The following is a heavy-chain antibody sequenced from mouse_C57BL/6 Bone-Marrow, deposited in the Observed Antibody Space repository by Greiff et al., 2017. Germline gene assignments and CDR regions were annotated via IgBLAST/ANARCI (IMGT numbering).Heavy chain of an antibody. CDR2: IDPEDGDT. D-gene: IGHD1-1*01. CDR1: GFNIKDYY. Sequence: VQLQQSGAELVKPGASVKLSCTASGFNIKDYYMHWVKTRTEQGLEWIGRIDPEDGDTKSAPKFQGKATITADTSSNTDYLRLRSLTSEDTAFYYCARGHYGSSGTWFAYWGQGTLVTVSA. V-gene: IGHV14-2*01. CDR3: ARGHYGSSGTWFAY. J-gene: IGHJ3*01.